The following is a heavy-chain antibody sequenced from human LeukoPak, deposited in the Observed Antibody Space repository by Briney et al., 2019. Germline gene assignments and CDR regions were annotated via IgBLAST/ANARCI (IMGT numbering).Heavy chain of an antibody. CDR3: ARLQDIVLMVYAN. CDR2: IYYSGST. D-gene: IGHD2-8*01. V-gene: IGHV4-39*07. Sequence: SETLSLTCTVSGGSISSSSYYWGWIRQPPGKGLEWIGSIYYSGSTYYNPSLKSRVTISVDTSKNQFSLKLSSVTAADTAVYYCARLQDIVLMVYANWGQGTLVTVSS. J-gene: IGHJ4*02. CDR1: GGSISSSSYY.